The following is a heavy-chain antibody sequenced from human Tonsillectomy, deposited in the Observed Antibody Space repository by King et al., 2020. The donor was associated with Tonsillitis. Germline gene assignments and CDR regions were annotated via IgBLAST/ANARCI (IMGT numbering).Heavy chain of an antibody. CDR2: IIPILGIT. V-gene: IGHV1-69*09. D-gene: IGHD3-22*01. Sequence: VQLVESGAEVKKPGSSVKVSCKVSGGTFSSYAISWVRQAPGQGLEWMGRIIPILGITKYAQKFQGRVTITADKSTSTAYMELSSLRSEDTAVYYCAREGDSSGYYPDYWGQGTLVTVSS. CDR1: GGTFSSYA. J-gene: IGHJ4*02. CDR3: AREGDSSGYYPDY.